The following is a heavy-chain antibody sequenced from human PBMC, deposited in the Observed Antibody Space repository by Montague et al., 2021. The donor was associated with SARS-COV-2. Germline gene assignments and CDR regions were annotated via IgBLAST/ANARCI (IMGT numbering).Heavy chain of an antibody. CDR3: ARDHDDSSGSFDC. Sequence: SETLSLTCSVSGGSINNYFWCWIRQSPGKGLEWVGYMHSTGSTAYNPSLKSRVIISVDTSKTQISLNLTSVTAADTAIYYCARDHDDSSGSFDCWGPGALVTVSS. V-gene: IGHV4-59*12. CDR1: GGSINNYF. D-gene: IGHD3-22*01. J-gene: IGHJ4*02. CDR2: MHSTGST.